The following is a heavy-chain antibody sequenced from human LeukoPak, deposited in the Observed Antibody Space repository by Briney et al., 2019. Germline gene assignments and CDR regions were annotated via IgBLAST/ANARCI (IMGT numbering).Heavy chain of an antibody. J-gene: IGHJ3*02. V-gene: IGHV1-8*03. Sequence: ASVKVSCKASGYTFTSYDINWVRQATGQGLEWMGLMNPNSGNTGYAQKFQGRVTITRNTSISTAYMELSSLRSEDTAVYYCARGGRYSSSWYGDRAFDIWGQGTMVTVSS. CDR2: MNPNSGNT. CDR1: GYTFTSYD. D-gene: IGHD6-13*01. CDR3: ARGGRYSSSWYGDRAFDI.